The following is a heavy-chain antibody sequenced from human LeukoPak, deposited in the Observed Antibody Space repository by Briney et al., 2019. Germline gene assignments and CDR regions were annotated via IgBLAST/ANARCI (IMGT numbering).Heavy chain of an antibody. CDR3: ARFSGSYPNFDY. D-gene: IGHD1-26*01. Sequence: GGSLRLSCAASGVTFSSYSMKSVRQAPGKGLEWVSSISSSSSYIYYADSVKGRFTISRDNAKTSLYLQMNSLRAEDTAVYYCARFSGSYPNFDYWGQGTLVTVSS. V-gene: IGHV3-21*01. CDR2: ISSSSSYI. CDR1: GVTFSSYS. J-gene: IGHJ4*02.